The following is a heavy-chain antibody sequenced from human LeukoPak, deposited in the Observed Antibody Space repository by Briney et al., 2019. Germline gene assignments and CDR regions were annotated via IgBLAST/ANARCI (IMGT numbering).Heavy chain of an antibody. Sequence: GGSLRLSCAASGFTFYDYVMHWVRQAPGKGLEWVSGISWNSGSIGYADSVKGRFTISRDNSKNTLYLQMNSLRAEDTAEYYCARDETQLPAFDLWGRGTLVTVSS. CDR2: ISWNSGSI. CDR3: ARDETQLPAFDL. V-gene: IGHV3-9*01. D-gene: IGHD2-2*01. J-gene: IGHJ2*01. CDR1: GFTFYDYV.